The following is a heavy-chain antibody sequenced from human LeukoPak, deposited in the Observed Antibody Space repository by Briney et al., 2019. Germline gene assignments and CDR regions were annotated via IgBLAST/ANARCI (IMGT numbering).Heavy chain of an antibody. Sequence: SETLSLTCTVSGASIASYYWSWIRQPAGKGLEWIGRIYTRGSTNYNPSLKSRVTMSVDTSKNQFSLTLSSVTAADTAVYYCTRDQGGYQADVWGKGTTVTVSS. J-gene: IGHJ6*03. V-gene: IGHV4-4*07. CDR2: IYTRGST. CDR3: TRDQGGYQADV. D-gene: IGHD2-2*01. CDR1: GASIASYY.